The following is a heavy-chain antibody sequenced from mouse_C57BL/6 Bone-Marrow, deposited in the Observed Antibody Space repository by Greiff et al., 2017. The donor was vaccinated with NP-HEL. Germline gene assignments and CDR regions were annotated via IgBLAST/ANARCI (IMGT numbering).Heavy chain of an antibody. CDR2: IYPGNSDT. J-gene: IGHJ1*03. CDR3: TRNYDYDEDWYFDV. V-gene: IGHV1-5*01. D-gene: IGHD2-4*01. Sequence: EVQLQQSGTVLARPGASVKMSCKTSGYTFTSYWMHWVKQRPGQGLEWIGAIYPGNSDTSYNQKFKGKAKLTAVTSASTAYMELSSLTNEDSAVYYCTRNYDYDEDWYFDVWGTGTTVTVSS. CDR1: GYTFTSYW.